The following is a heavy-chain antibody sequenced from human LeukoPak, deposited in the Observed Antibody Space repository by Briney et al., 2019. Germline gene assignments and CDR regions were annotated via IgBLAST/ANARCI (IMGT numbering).Heavy chain of an antibody. CDR2: IYTSGST. CDR3: ARVDYGGTFRV. J-gene: IGHJ4*02. CDR1: GGSISSGSYY. D-gene: IGHD4-23*01. Sequence: SQTLSLTCTVSGGSISSGSYYWSWIRQPAGKGLEWIGRIYTSGSTNYNPSLKSRVTISVDTSKNQFSLKLSSVTAADTAVYYCARVDYGGTFRVWGQGTLVTVSS. V-gene: IGHV4-61*02.